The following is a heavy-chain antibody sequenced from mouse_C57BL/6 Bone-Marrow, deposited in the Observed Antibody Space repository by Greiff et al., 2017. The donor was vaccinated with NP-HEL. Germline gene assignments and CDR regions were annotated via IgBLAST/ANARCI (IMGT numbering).Heavy chain of an antibody. J-gene: IGHJ2*01. Sequence: DVQLQESGPELVKPGASVKIPCKASGYTFTDYNMDWVKQSHGKSLEWIGDINPNNGGTIYNQKFKGKATLTVDKSSSTAYMELRSLTSEDTAVYYCARSYYGSSYLYYFDYWGQGTTLTVSS. D-gene: IGHD1-1*01. CDR3: ARSYYGSSYLYYFDY. CDR2: INPNNGGT. CDR1: GYTFTDYN. V-gene: IGHV1-18*01.